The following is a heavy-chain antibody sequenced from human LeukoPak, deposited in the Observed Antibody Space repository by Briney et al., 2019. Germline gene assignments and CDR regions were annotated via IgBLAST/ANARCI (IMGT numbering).Heavy chain of an antibody. V-gene: IGHV1-69*05. D-gene: IGHD6-13*01. CDR3: ASIIAAAGTTLRFDP. J-gene: IGHJ5*02. CDR2: IIPIFGTA. CDR1: GGTFSSYA. Sequence: SVKVSCKASGGTFSSYAISWVRQAPGQGLEWMGRIIPIFGTANYAQKFQGRVTITTDESTSTAYMELSSLRSEDTAVYYCASIIAAAGTTLRFDPWGQGTLVAVSS.